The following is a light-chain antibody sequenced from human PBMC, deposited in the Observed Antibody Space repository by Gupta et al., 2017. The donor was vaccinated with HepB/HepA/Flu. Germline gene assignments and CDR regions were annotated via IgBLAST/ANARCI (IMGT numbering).Light chain of an antibody. Sequence: EIVLTQSPGTVSLSPGERATLSCRASQSIVSSYLAWYQQKPGQAPRLLIYGASSRATGIPDRFSGSGYGTDFTLTISRLEPEDFAVYYCHQYGSSPPHTFGQGTKLEIK. J-gene: IGKJ2*01. CDR3: HQYGSSPPHT. CDR2: GAS. V-gene: IGKV3-20*01. CDR1: QSIVSSY.